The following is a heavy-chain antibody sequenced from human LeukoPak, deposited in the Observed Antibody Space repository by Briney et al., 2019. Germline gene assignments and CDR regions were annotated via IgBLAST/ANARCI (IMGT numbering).Heavy chain of an antibody. V-gene: IGHV1-69*04. CDR3: ARAPSTVTTDYYYYGMDV. D-gene: IGHD4-11*01. CDR2: IIPILGIA. CDR1: GGTFSSYA. J-gene: IGHJ6*02. Sequence: SVTVSCKASGGTFSSYAISWVRQAPGQGLEWMGRIIPILGIANYAQKFQGRVTMTRDTSTSTVYMELSSLRSEDTAVYYCARAPSTVTTDYYYYGMDVWGQGTTVTVSS.